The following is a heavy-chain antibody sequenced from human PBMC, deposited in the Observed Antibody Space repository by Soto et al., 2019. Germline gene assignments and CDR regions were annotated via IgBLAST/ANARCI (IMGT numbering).Heavy chain of an antibody. J-gene: IGHJ2*01. CDR2: IWYDGSHE. CDR1: GFIFSNYG. V-gene: IGHV3-33*01. Sequence: GGSLRLSCAASGFIFSNYGMHWVRQAPGKGLEWVAVIWYDGSHESYADSVKGRFTISRDNSKNTLFLQLNSLRAEDTAVYYCARDRYSYDSRAYQGVDWYFDLWGRGTLVTVSS. CDR3: ARDRYSYDSRAYQGVDWYFDL. D-gene: IGHD3-22*01.